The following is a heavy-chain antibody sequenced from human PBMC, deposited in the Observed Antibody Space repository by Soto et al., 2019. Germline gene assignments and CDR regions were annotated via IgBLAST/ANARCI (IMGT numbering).Heavy chain of an antibody. CDR1: GFTFSSSA. D-gene: IGHD6-13*01. Sequence: PGGSLRLSCAASGFTFSSSAMSWVRQAPGKGLAWVSSISVSGGTTYYADSVKGRFTISRDNSKNTLYLQMNSLRAEDTAIYYCAKILAASGTGYWGQGTLVTVSS. V-gene: IGHV3-23*01. J-gene: IGHJ4*02. CDR2: ISVSGGTT. CDR3: AKILAASGTGY.